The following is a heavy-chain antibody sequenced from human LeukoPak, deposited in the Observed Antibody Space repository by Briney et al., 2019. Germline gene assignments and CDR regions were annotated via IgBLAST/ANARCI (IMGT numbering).Heavy chain of an antibody. V-gene: IGHV4-59*02. J-gene: IGHJ3*02. CDR1: GASVSNYD. CDR3: ARRGGSPLGAFDI. D-gene: IGHD1-26*01. Sequence: SETLSLTCTVSGASVSNYDWSWIRQPPGKGLEWIGYIYYSGSTNYNPSLKSRVTISVDTSKNQFSLKLTSVTAADTAMYYCARRGGSPLGAFDIRGQGTMVTVSS. CDR2: IYYSGST.